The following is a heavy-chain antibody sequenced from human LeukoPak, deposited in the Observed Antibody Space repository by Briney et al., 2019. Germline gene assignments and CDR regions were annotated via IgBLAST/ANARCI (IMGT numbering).Heavy chain of an antibody. Sequence: SETLSLTCTVSGGSISSSSYYWGWIRQPPGKGLEWIGSIYYSGSTYYNPSLKSRVTISVDTAKNQFSLKLSSVTAADTAVYYCASVYSSGWYPYYYYMDVWGKGTTVTVSS. J-gene: IGHJ6*03. D-gene: IGHD6-19*01. CDR3: ASVYSSGWYPYYYYMDV. CDR1: GGSISSSSYY. V-gene: IGHV4-39*01. CDR2: IYYSGST.